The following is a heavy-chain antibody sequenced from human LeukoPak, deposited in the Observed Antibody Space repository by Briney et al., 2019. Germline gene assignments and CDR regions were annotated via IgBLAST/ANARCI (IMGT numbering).Heavy chain of an antibody. J-gene: IGHJ4*02. CDR1: GFTFSSYG. Sequence: PGGSLRLSCAASGFTFSSYGMHWVRQAPGKGLEWVAVISYDGSNKYYADSVKGRFTISRDNSKNTLYLQMNSLRAEDTAVYYRAKVGRPPVAGTTEYWGQGTLVTVSS. CDR2: ISYDGSNK. D-gene: IGHD1-7*01. CDR3: AKVGRPPVAGTTEY. V-gene: IGHV3-30*18.